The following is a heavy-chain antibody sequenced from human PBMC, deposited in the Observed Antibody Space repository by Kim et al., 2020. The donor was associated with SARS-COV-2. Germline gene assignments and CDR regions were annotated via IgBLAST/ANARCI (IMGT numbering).Heavy chain of an antibody. J-gene: IGHJ4*02. D-gene: IGHD2-15*01. CDR1: GGSINNYY. Sequence: SETLSLTCTVSGGSINNYYWSWIRQPPGKGLEWIGYIYYSGSTNYNPSLKSRVTISVDTSKNQFSLKLSSVTAADTAVYYCARGRVGLLLWDYWGQGTLVTVSS. V-gene: IGHV4-59*13. CDR2: IYYSGST. CDR3: ARGRVGLLLWDY.